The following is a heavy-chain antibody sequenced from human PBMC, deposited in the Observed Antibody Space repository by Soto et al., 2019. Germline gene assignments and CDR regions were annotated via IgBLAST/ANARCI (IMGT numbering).Heavy chain of an antibody. CDR2: INLDGSEK. D-gene: IGHD5-18*01. CDR3: ARDGSTSWYSYDYHGMDV. V-gene: IGHV3-7*05. J-gene: IGHJ6*02. CDR1: GFTFRTYW. Sequence: EVQLVESGGGLVQPGGALRLSCAASGFTFRTYWLSWVRQVPGKRLEWVANINLDGSEKKYVDSVKGRFTISRDNARNSLYLQMSSLRAEDTALYYCARDGSTSWYSYDYHGMDVWGQGTTVTVSS.